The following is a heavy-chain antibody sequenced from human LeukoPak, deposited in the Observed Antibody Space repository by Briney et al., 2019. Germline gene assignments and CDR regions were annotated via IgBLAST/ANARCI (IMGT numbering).Heavy chain of an antibody. CDR2: ISSSSSTI. Sequence: GGSLRLSCAASGFTFSSYSMNWVRQAPGKGLEWVSYISSSSSTIYYADSVKGRFTISRDNAKNSLYLQMNSLRAEDTAVYYCARQVGATRSYYFDYWGQGTLVTVSS. V-gene: IGHV3-48*04. J-gene: IGHJ4*02. CDR1: GFTFSSYS. D-gene: IGHD1-26*01. CDR3: ARQVGATRSYYFDY.